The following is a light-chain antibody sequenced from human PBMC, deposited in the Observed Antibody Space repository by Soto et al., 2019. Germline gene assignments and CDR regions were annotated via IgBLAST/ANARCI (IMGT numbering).Light chain of an antibody. J-gene: IGLJ1*01. Sequence: QSALTQPASVSGSPGQSITISCTGTSSDVGSYNLVSWYQQHPGKAPKLMIYEVSKRPSGVSNRFSGSKSGNTASLTISGAQAEEGGYYYCCSYAGSSPYVFGTGTKLTVL. CDR2: EVS. CDR1: SSDVGSYNL. V-gene: IGLV2-23*02. CDR3: CSYAGSSPYV.